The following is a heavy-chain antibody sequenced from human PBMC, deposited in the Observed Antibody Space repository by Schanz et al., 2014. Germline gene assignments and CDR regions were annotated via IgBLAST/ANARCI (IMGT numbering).Heavy chain of an antibody. D-gene: IGHD5-12*01. J-gene: IGHJ3*02. CDR1: GFTFSSYA. Sequence: QVQLVESGGGVVQPGRSLRLSCAASGFTFSSYAVHWVRQAPDKGLVWVAVTSSDGSLKYYADSVKGRFTISRDNSRDAVYLQMTSLRGEDTAVFSCARGGRVGYPGRVFDTWVQGTMVTASS. CDR3: ARGGRVGYPGRVFDT. CDR2: TSSDGSLK. V-gene: IGHV3-30*04.